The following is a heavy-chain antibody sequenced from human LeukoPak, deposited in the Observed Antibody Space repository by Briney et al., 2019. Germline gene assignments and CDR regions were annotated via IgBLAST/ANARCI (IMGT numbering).Heavy chain of an antibody. V-gene: IGHV3-30*02. J-gene: IGHJ6*03. CDR1: GFTLSTYG. CDR3: AKGSYNCNGDRCPQYYYYMDV. Sequence: PGGSLRLSCAASGFTLSTYGMHWVRQAPGKGLEWVAFIRYDGSDKYYADSVKGRFTISRDNSKNTVDLQMNSLRVEDTAAYFCAKGSYNCNGDRCPQYYYYMDVWGKGTTVTVSS. D-gene: IGHD2-15*01. CDR2: IRYDGSDK.